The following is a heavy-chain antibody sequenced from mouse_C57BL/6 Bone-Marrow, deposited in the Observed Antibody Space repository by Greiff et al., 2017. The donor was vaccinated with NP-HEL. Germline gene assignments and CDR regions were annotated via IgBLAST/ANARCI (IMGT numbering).Heavy chain of an antibody. CDR3: ASEGFYYYGSPWFAY. V-gene: IGHV1-55*01. CDR1: GYTFTSYW. Sequence: VKLQQPGAELVKPGASVKMSCKASGYTFTSYWITWVKQRPGQGLEWIGDIYPGSGSTNYNEKFKSKATLTVDTSSSTAYMQLSSLTSEDSAVYYCASEGFYYYGSPWFAYWGQGTLVTVSA. J-gene: IGHJ3*01. D-gene: IGHD1-1*01. CDR2: IYPGSGST.